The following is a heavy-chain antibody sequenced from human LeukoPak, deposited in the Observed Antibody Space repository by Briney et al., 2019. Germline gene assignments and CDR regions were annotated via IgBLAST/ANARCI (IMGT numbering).Heavy chain of an antibody. D-gene: IGHD6-19*01. CDR3: AKDLAGRYSSGWYYFDY. Sequence: GGSLRLSCAASGFTFSSYAMSRFRQAPGKGLEWVSAISGSGGSTYYADSVKGRFTISRDNSKNTLYLQMNSLRAEDSAVYYCAKDLAGRYSSGWYYFDYWGQGTLVTVSS. CDR2: ISGSGGST. V-gene: IGHV3-23*01. J-gene: IGHJ4*02. CDR1: GFTFSSYA.